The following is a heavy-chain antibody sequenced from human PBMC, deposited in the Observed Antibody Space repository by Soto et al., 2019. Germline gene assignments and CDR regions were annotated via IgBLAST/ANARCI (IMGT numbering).Heavy chain of an antibody. CDR2: IKEDGAEK. Sequence: GGSLRLSCAASGFTFSSYWMSWVRQAPGEGLEWVASIKEDGAEKYYVDSVEGRFTISRDNAENSLYLHMNSLRAEDTAVYRCARGWGYFDNSGFPYFYAMDVWGRGTTGTVSS. J-gene: IGHJ6*02. CDR3: ARGWGYFDNSGFPYFYAMDV. CDR1: GFTFSSYW. D-gene: IGHD3-22*01. V-gene: IGHV3-7*01.